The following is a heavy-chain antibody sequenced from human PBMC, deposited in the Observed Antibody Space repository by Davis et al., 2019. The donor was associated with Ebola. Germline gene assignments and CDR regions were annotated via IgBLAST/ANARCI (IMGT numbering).Heavy chain of an antibody. V-gene: IGHV1-3*04. CDR1: GGTFNSFA. J-gene: IGHJ4*02. Sequence: ASVKVSCKTSGGTFNSFAIGWVRQAPGQSLEWVGWIDTDNGNTKYSQNFQGRVTIERDTSASTAYMELSSLRSEDTAVYYCARLYCGPDCYSTRTIDYWGQGTLVTVSS. CDR3: ARLYCGPDCYSTRTIDY. D-gene: IGHD2-21*01. CDR2: IDTDNGNT.